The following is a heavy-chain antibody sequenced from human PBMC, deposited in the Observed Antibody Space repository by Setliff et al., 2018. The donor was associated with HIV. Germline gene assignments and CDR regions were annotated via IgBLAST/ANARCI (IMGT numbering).Heavy chain of an antibody. Sequence: SETLSLTCKVSGGSLNNRNDYWGWIRQPPGKGLEWIGSINYSGNAYYNPSLKSRVTISVDTSKSQFSLNVKSMTAADTAIYYCARRGSSWYSHWFDPWGQGTLVTVSS. V-gene: IGHV4-39*01. CDR1: GGSLNNRNDY. D-gene: IGHD6-13*01. J-gene: IGHJ5*02. CDR3: ARRGSSWYSHWFDP. CDR2: INYSGNA.